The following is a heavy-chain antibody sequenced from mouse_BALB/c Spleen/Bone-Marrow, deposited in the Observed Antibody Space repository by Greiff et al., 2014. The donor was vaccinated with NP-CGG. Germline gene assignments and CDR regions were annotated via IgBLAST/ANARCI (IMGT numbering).Heavy chain of an antibody. CDR3: ATTAVYAMDY. V-gene: IGHV14-3*02. D-gene: IGHD1-2*01. CDR1: GFNIKDTY. J-gene: IGHJ4*01. CDR2: IDPANGNT. Sequence: EVKLMESGAELVKPGASVKLSCIASGFNIKDTYMHWVKQRPEQGLEWIGEIDPANGNTKYDPNFQGKATITADTSSNTAYLQLSSLTSEDTAVYYCATTAVYAMDYWGQGTPVTVSS.